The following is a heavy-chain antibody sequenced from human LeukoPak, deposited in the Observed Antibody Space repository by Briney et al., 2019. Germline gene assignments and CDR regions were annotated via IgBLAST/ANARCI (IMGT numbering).Heavy chain of an antibody. Sequence: GGSLRLSCAASGFTFSRYAMSWVRQAPGKGLEWVSAISGSGGDTYYADSVKGRFTISRDNSKNTLYLELNSLRAEDTAVYYCANQIVVAGFYFEYWGQGTLVTVSS. CDR3: ANQIVVAGFYFEY. J-gene: IGHJ4*02. CDR2: ISGSGGDT. CDR1: GFTFSRYA. D-gene: IGHD6-19*01. V-gene: IGHV3-23*01.